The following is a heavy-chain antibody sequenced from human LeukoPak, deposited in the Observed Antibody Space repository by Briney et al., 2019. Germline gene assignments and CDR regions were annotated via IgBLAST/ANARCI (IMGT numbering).Heavy chain of an antibody. CDR1: GYTFTGYY. V-gene: IGHV1-69*13. CDR3: ARNNWFDP. Sequence: SVKVSCKASGYTFTGYYMHWVRQAPGQGLEWMGGIIPIFGTANYAQKFQGRVTITADESTSTAYMELSSLRSEDTAVYYCARNNWFDPWGQGTLVTVSS. J-gene: IGHJ5*02. CDR2: IIPIFGTA.